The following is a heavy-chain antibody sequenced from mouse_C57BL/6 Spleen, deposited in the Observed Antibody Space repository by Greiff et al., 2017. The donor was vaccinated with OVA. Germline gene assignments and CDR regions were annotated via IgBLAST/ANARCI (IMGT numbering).Heavy chain of an antibody. D-gene: IGHD1-1*01. Sequence: QVTLKVSGPGILQSSQTLSLTCSFSGFSLSTSGMGVSWIRQPSGQGLEWLAHIYWDDDKRYNPSLKSLLTISKDTSRNQLFLKITSVDTADTATYYCARIYCGSSYCYFDVWGTGTTVTVSS. CDR2: IYWDDDK. CDR3: ARIYCGSSYCYFDV. V-gene: IGHV8-12*01. J-gene: IGHJ1*03. CDR1: GFSLSTSGMG.